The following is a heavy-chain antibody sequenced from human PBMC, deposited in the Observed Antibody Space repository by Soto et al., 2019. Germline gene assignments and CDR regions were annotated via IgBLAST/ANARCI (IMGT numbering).Heavy chain of an antibody. Sequence: GSGPTLVNPTPTLKLTCTFSGFSLSTSGVGVGWIRQPPGKALEWLALIYWDDDKRYSPSLKSRLTITKDTSKTQVVLTMTNMDPVDTATYYCAHSYRHWNDVFHWFDPWGQGTLVTVSS. D-gene: IGHD1-1*01. CDR1: GFSLSTSGVG. CDR2: IYWDDDK. J-gene: IGHJ5*02. V-gene: IGHV2-5*02. CDR3: AHSYRHWNDVFHWFDP.